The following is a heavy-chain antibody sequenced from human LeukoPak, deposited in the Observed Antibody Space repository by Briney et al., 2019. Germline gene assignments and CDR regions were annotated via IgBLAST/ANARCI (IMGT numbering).Heavy chain of an antibody. J-gene: IGHJ4*02. D-gene: IGHD6-13*01. V-gene: IGHV3-30*04. CDR3: ARALAYSSSWYGSLIDY. Sequence: GGSLRLSCAASGFTFSSYAMHWVRQAPGKGLEWVAVISYDGSNKYYADSVKGRFTISRDNSKNTLYLQMNSLRAEDTAVYYCARALAYSSSWYGSLIDYWGQGTLVTVSS. CDR2: ISYDGSNK. CDR1: GFTFSSYA.